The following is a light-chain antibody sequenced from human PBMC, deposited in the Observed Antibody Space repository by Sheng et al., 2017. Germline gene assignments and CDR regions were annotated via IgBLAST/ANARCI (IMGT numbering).Light chain of an antibody. CDR2: KAS. Sequence: DIQMTQSPSTLSASEGDRVSITCRASQSVRNWLAWYQQKPGKAPKLLIYKASTLQSGVPSRFSGSGSGTDFTLTISSLEPEDFAVYYCQQRSNWPLTFGGGTKVEIK. V-gene: IGKV1-5*03. J-gene: IGKJ4*01. CDR1: QSVRNW. CDR3: QQRSNWPLT.